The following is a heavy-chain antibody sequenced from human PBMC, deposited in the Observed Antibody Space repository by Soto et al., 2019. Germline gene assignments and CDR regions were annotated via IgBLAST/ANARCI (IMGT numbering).Heavy chain of an antibody. CDR2: IIPMFGTA. Sequence: SVKVSCKASGYTFSSYSISWVRQAPGQGLEWMGGIIPMFGTANYAQKFQGRVTITADESTSTAYMELSSLRSEDTAVYYCARSRANYYDSRGYYYSTFDYWGQGTLVTVSS. D-gene: IGHD3-22*01. CDR1: GYTFSSYS. J-gene: IGHJ4*02. CDR3: ARSRANYYDSRGYYYSTFDY. V-gene: IGHV1-69*13.